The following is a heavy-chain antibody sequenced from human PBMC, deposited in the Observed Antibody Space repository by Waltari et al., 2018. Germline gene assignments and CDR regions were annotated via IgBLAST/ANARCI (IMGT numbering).Heavy chain of an antibody. CDR3: ARGLVDTAMVTGFDY. CDR2: IDRSGST. V-gene: IGHV4-30-2*01. J-gene: IGHJ4*02. CDR1: GGSISSGGYS. Sequence: QLQLQESGSGLVKPSQTLSLTCAVSGGSISSGGYSWSWIRQPPGKGLEWIGYIDRSGSTYYNPALKSRVTISVDRSKNQFSRKLSSVTAADTAVYYCARGLVDTAMVTGFDYWGQGTLVTVSS. D-gene: IGHD5-18*01.